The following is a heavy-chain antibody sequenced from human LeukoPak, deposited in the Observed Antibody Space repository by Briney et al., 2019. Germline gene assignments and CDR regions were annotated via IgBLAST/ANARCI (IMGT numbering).Heavy chain of an antibody. CDR3: ARAAMVRGVDYFDY. J-gene: IGHJ4*02. D-gene: IGHD3-10*01. CDR2: ISDTGGTT. CDR1: GFTFSSYW. Sequence: GGSLRLSCAASGFTFSSYWMHWVRQAPGMGLEWVSVISDTGGTTYYADSVKGRFTISRDNSKNTLYLQMNSLRAEDTAVYFCARAAMVRGVDYFDYWGQGTLVTVSS. V-gene: IGHV3-23*01.